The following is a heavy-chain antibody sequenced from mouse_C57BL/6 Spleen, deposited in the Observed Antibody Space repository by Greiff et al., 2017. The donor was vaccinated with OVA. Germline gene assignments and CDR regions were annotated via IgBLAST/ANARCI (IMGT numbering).Heavy chain of an antibody. V-gene: IGHV1-64*01. CDR1: GYTFTSYW. CDR2: IHPNSGST. D-gene: IGHD4-1*01. Sequence: QVQLQQPGAELVKPGASVKLSCKASGYTFTSYWMHWVKQRPGQGLEWIGMIHPNSGSTNYNEKFKSKATLTVDKSSSTAYMQLSSLTSEDSAVYYCARERTWEYFDYWGQGTTLTVSS. CDR3: ARERTWEYFDY. J-gene: IGHJ2*01.